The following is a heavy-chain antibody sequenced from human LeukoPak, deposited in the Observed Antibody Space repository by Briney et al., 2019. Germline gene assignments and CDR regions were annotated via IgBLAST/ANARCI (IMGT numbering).Heavy chain of an antibody. J-gene: IGHJ4*02. Sequence: SETLSLTCTVSGGSISSYYWSWIRQPPGKGLEWIGYIYYSGSTYYNPSLKSRVTISVDTSKNQFSLKLSSVTAADTAVYYCARGSGSYLGYWGQGTLVTVSS. CDR1: GGSISSYY. V-gene: IGHV4-59*08. D-gene: IGHD1-26*01. CDR3: ARGSGSYLGY. CDR2: IYYSGST.